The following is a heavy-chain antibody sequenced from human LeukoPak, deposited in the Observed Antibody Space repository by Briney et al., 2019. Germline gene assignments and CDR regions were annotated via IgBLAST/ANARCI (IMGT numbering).Heavy chain of an antibody. Sequence: GGSLRLSCVFSGFSHSNYAMSWVRQAPGKGLEGVSTISDSGGTTYYADSVKCRLTITRDNSKNTVFLQMNSLRADDTALCNCSKSLRGSWPFDHWGQGALVTVSS. J-gene: IGHJ4*02. CDR2: ISDSGGTT. D-gene: IGHD3-10*01. CDR1: GFSHSNYA. V-gene: IGHV3-23*01. CDR3: SKSLRGSWPFDH.